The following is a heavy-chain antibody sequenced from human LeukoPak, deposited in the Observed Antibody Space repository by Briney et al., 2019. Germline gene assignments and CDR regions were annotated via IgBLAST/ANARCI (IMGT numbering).Heavy chain of an antibody. CDR2: INHSGST. CDR1: GGSFSGYY. V-gene: IGHV4-34*01. Sequence: PSETLSLTCAVYGGSFSGYYWSWIRQPPGKGLEWIGEINHSGSTNYNPSLKSRVTISVDTSKNQFSLKLSSVTAADTAVYYCARAPEQRYCSSTSCYLYYYGMDVWGKGTTVTVSS. CDR3: ARAPEQRYCSSTSCYLYYYGMDV. J-gene: IGHJ6*04. D-gene: IGHD2-2*01.